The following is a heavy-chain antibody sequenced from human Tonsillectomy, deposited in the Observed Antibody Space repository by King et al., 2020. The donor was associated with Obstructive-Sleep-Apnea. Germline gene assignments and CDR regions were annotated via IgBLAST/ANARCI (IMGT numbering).Heavy chain of an antibody. V-gene: IGHV4-59*01. CDR1: GGSISSYY. CDR2: IYYSGSS. D-gene: IGHD3-10*01. J-gene: IGHJ5*02. Sequence: QLQESGPGLVKPSETLSLTCTVSGGSISSYYWSWLRQSPGKGLEWIGYIYYSGSSNYNPSLKSRVSISVDTSKNQFSLKLSSVTAADTAVYYCARAPYGSGIIDWFDPWGQGTLVTVSS. CDR3: ARAPYGSGIIDWFDP.